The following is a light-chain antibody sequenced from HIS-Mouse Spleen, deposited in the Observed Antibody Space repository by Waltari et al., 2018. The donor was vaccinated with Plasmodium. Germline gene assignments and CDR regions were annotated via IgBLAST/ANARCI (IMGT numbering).Light chain of an antibody. CDR2: GAS. CDR1: QSVSSSY. Sequence: EIVLTQSPGTLSLSPGERATLTSRASQSVSSSYLAWYQQTPGPAPRLLIYGASSRATGIPDRFSGSGSRTDFTLTISRLEPEDFAVYYCKQYGSSPITFGQGTRLEI. CDR3: KQYGSSPIT. V-gene: IGKV3-20*01. J-gene: IGKJ5*01.